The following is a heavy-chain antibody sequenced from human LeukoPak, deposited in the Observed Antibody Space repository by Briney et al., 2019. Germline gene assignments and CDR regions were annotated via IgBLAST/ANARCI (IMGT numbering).Heavy chain of an antibody. V-gene: IGHV3-23*01. D-gene: IGHD2-15*01. CDR3: AKAGEYCPDGSCYSENYYFDY. CDR1: GFTFNNYA. J-gene: IGHJ4*02. Sequence: GGSLRLSCAASGFTFNNYAMAWVRQAPGKGLEWVPGISGSGGSTFYSVKGRFTISRDNSKNTLFLQMNRLRAEDTAIYYCAKAGEYCPDGSCYSENYYFDYWGQGTLVTVSS. CDR2: ISGSGGST.